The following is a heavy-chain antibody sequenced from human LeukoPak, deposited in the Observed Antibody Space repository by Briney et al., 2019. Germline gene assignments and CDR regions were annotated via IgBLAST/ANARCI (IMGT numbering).Heavy chain of an antibody. Sequence: GGTLRLSCAASGFTFSSYEMNWVRQAPGKGLEGVSYISSSGSPIYYADSVKGRFTISRDNAKNSLYLQMNSLRAEDTAVYFCAREGGDGCNYFDYWGQGTLVTVSS. CDR2: ISSSGSPI. D-gene: IGHD5-24*01. CDR3: AREGGDGCNYFDY. J-gene: IGHJ4*02. CDR1: GFTFSSYE. V-gene: IGHV3-48*03.